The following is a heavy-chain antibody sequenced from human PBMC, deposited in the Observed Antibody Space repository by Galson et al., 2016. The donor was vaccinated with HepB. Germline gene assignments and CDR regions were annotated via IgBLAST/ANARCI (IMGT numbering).Heavy chain of an antibody. Sequence: SLRLSCAASGFIFSNSVMSWVRQPPGKGLEWVSVTSTLVDSTYYADSVKGRFTVSRDNSKNTVYLQMNSLRAEDTAVYYCAKASGYSNTWFNYWGQGTLVTVSS. CDR2: TSTLVDST. J-gene: IGHJ5*01. CDR1: GFIFSNSV. CDR3: AKASGYSNTWFNY. V-gene: IGHV3-23*01. D-gene: IGHD6-13*01.